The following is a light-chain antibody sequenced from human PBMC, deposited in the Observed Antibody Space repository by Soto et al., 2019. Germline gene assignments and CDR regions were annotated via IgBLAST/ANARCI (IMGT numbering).Light chain of an antibody. V-gene: IGKV3-15*01. CDR1: QSVSSN. CDR3: HQYNNWPLT. Sequence: VMTQSPATLSVSPGDRATLSCRASQSVSSNLAWYQQKPGQAPRLLIYGASTRATGFPARFSGSGSGTEFTLTISSLQSEDFAVYYCHQYNNWPLTFGGGTKVEIK. J-gene: IGKJ4*01. CDR2: GAS.